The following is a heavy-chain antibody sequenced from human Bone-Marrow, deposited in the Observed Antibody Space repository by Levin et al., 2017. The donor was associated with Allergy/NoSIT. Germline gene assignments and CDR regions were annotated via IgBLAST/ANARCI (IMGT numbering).Heavy chain of an antibody. CDR2: ISSSSSYI. CDR1: GFTFSSYS. J-gene: IGHJ4*02. Sequence: PGGSLRLSCAASGFTFSSYSMNWVRQAPGKGLEWVSSISSSSSYIYYADSVKGRFTISRDNAKNSLYLQMNSLRAEDTAVYYCARMYYDFWSGYYTPVSYYFDYWGQGTLVTVSS. V-gene: IGHV3-21*01. CDR3: ARMYYDFWSGYYTPVSYYFDY. D-gene: IGHD3-3*01.